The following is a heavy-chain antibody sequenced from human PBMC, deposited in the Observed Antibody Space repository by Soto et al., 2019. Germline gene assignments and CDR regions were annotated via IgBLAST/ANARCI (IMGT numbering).Heavy chain of an antibody. Sequence: LTCTVSGGSISSGGYYWSWIRQHPGKGLEWIGYIYYTGSIYYNPSLKSRVTISVDTSNNQFSLKLSSVTAADTAVYYCARVPYGSGSYSPDYGMDVWGQGTTVTVS. D-gene: IGHD3-10*01. CDR3: ARVPYGSGSYSPDYGMDV. CDR1: GGSISSGGYY. V-gene: IGHV4-31*03. CDR2: IYYTGSI. J-gene: IGHJ6*02.